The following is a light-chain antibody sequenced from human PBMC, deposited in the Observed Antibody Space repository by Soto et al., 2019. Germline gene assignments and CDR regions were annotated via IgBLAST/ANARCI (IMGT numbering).Light chain of an antibody. Sequence: LSLSPGERVTLSCRASQSVSSSYLAWYQQKPGQAPRLLIYGASSRATGTPDRFSGSGSGTDFTLTISRLEPEDFAVYYCQQYGSSLSITFGQGTRLENK. CDR1: QSVSSSY. CDR2: GAS. J-gene: IGKJ5*01. CDR3: QQYGSSLSIT. V-gene: IGKV3-20*01.